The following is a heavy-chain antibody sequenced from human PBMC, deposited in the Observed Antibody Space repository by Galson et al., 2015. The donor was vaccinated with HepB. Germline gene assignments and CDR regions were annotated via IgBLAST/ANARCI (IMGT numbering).Heavy chain of an antibody. CDR2: ITPIFGTA. Sequence: SVKVSCKASGGTFSRYTISWVRQAPGQGLEWMGGITPIFGTASYAQKFQGRVTITADESTSTAYMELSSLRSEDTAVYYCAREGVENYYGSGSYYKFPYDYYGMDVWGQGTTVTVSS. CDR3: AREGVENYYGSGSYYKFPYDYYGMDV. J-gene: IGHJ6*02. CDR1: GGTFSRYT. V-gene: IGHV1-69*13. D-gene: IGHD3-10*01.